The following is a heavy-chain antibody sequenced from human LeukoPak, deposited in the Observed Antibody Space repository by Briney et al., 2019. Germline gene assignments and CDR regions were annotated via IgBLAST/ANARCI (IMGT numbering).Heavy chain of an antibody. V-gene: IGHV4-59*08. J-gene: IGHJ4*02. Sequence: SETLSLTCTVSGGSISSYYWSWIRQPPGKGLEWIGSIYHSGSTYYNPSLKSRVTISVDTSKNQFSLKLSSVTAADTAVYYCARLSSPEGVYYYDSSGYGGHFDYWGQGTLVTVSS. D-gene: IGHD3-22*01. CDR1: GGSISSYY. CDR2: IYHSGST. CDR3: ARLSSPEGVYYYDSSGYGGHFDY.